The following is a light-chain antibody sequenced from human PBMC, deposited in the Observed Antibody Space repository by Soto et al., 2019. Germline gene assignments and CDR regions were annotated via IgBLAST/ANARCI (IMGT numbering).Light chain of an antibody. CDR1: RSVRSY. Sequence: EILLTQSPSTLALSPGERATLSCGASRSVRSYLAWYQQKPGQAPRLLIYDASNRATGIPARFSGSGSGTDFTLTISSLEPEDFEVYYCQQRSNWPITFGQGTRLEIK. CDR2: DAS. V-gene: IGKV3-11*01. CDR3: QQRSNWPIT. J-gene: IGKJ5*01.